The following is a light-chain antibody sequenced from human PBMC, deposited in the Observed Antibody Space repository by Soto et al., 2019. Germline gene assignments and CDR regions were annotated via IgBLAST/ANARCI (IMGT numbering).Light chain of an antibody. CDR3: QQAISFPIT. Sequence: DIQLTYSPAILSGAVGDRGTITCRASQTISSWLAWYQQKPGKAPKLLIYAASSLQTGVPSRFSGSGSGADFTLTISSLQPEDFGTYYCQQAISFPITFGQGTRLEIK. J-gene: IGKJ5*01. CDR2: AAS. V-gene: IGKV1-12*01. CDR1: QTISSW.